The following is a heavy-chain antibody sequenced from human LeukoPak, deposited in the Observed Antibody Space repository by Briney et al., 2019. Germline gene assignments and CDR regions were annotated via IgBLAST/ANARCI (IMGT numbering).Heavy chain of an antibody. CDR2: ISYDGSNK. V-gene: IGHV3-30*04. CDR3: ARDPIDYGDYYFDY. Sequence: GGSLRLSCAASGFTFSSYAMHWVRQAPGKGLERVAVISYDGSNKYYADSVKGRFTISRDNSKNTLYLQMNSLRAEDTAVYYCARDPIDYGDYYFDYWGQGTLVTVSS. D-gene: IGHD4-17*01. CDR1: GFTFSSYA. J-gene: IGHJ4*02.